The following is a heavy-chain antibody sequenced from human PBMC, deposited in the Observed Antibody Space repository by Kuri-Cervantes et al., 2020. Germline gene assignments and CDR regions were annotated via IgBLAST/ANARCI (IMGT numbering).Heavy chain of an antibody. CDR3: ARGPGVWFGETGYYYYYMDV. V-gene: IGHV4-4*02. Sequence: SETLSLTCAVSGGTISNNEWLCWVRPPPGKVLEWFGSIYHSGSANYNPSLKSRVTISVDTSKNQFSLKLSSVTAADTAVYYCARGPGVWFGETGYYYYYMDVWGKGTTVTVSS. D-gene: IGHD3-10*01. J-gene: IGHJ6*03. CDR1: GGTISNNEW. CDR2: IYHSGSA.